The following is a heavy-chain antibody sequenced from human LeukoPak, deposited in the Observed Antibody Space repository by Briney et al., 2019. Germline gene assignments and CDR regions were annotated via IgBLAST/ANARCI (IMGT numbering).Heavy chain of an antibody. Sequence: GAPVKVSCKASGGTFSSYAISWVRQAPGQGLEWMGGIIPIFGTANYAQKFQGRVTITADESTSTAYMELSSLRSEDTAVYYCRLRSDYYYYMDVWGKGTTVTISS. V-gene: IGHV1-69*13. CDR2: IIPIFGTA. D-gene: IGHD5-12*01. J-gene: IGHJ6*03. CDR1: GGTFSSYA. CDR3: RLRSDYYYYMDV.